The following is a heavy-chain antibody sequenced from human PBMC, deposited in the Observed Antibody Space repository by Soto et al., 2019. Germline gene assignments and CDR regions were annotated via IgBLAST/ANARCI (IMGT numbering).Heavy chain of an antibody. J-gene: IGHJ4*02. CDR3: AKDLWGMTTVTTTTL. Sequence: EVQLLESGGGLVQPGGSLRLSCAASGFTFSSYAMRWVRQAPGKGLEWVSAISGSGGSTYYADSVKGRFTISRDNSKNTLYLQMNSLRAEDTAVYYCAKDLWGMTTVTTTTLWGQGTLVTVSS. CDR2: ISGSGGST. D-gene: IGHD4-17*01. CDR1: GFTFSSYA. V-gene: IGHV3-23*01.